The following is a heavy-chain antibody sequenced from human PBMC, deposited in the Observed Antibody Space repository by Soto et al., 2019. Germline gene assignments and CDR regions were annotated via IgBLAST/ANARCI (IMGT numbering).Heavy chain of an antibody. CDR1: GASFKSYY. J-gene: IGHJ4*02. Sequence: SETLSLTCAVYGASFKSYYWSWIRQAPGKWLEWIGEIHHSGSTKCLPSLQSRVTISIDTANNQFSLKVKSVSAADTSVYYCARGSASGYGFDNWGQGTQVTVSS. V-gene: IGHV4-34*01. D-gene: IGHD5-12*01. CDR3: ARGSASGYGFDN. CDR2: IHHSGST.